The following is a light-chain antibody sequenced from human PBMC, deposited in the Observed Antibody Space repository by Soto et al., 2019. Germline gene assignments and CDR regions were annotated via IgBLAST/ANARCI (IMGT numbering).Light chain of an antibody. CDR2: AAS. J-gene: IGKJ1*01. V-gene: IGKV1-27*01. CDR3: QKYNSAPWT. Sequence: DIQMTQSPSSLSTSVGDRVTITCRASQGISNYLAWYQQKPGKVPKLLIYAASTLQSGVPSRFSRSGARTDFTLTISSLQPEDVATYYCQKYNSAPWTFGQGTKVDIK. CDR1: QGISNY.